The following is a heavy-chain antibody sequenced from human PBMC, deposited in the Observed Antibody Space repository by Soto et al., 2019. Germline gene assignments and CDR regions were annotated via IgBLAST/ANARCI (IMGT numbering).Heavy chain of an antibody. D-gene: IGHD2-8*01. J-gene: IGHJ2*01. CDR1: GFTVSDNY. Sequence: EVQLVESGGGLVQPGGSLRLSCAASGFTVSDNYVRWVRQAPGKGLECVSLIYSGGSTYYADSVKDRFTISRDRFTNTLCRQMNGLRIDVTAGYYCLSSPNRGPWGRGTMVSVSS. V-gene: IGHV3-66*01. CDR2: IYSGGST. CDR3: LSSPNRGP.